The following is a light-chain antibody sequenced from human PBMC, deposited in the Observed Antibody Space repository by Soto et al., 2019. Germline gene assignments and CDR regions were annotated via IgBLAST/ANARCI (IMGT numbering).Light chain of an antibody. CDR2: RND. Sequence: QPVLPQQPSASGTPGQRVTISCSTTNSRSGSNYVYWYQQLPGAAPKLLIYRNDQRPSGVPDRFSASKSGTSASLAISGLRSEDEADYFCAKWDDSLRVYVFGSGTKVTVL. CDR1: NSRSGSNY. V-gene: IGLV1-47*01. CDR3: AKWDDSLRVYV. J-gene: IGLJ1*01.